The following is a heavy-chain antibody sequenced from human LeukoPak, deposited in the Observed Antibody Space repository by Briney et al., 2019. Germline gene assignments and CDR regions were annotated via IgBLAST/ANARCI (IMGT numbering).Heavy chain of an antibody. Sequence: GASVRVSCKVSGYTLTELSMHWVRQAPGKGLEWMGGFDPEDGETIYAQKFQGRVTMTEDTSTDTAYMELSSLRSEDTAVYYCATDHDILTGYYTPRFDYWGQGTLVTVSS. V-gene: IGHV1-24*01. CDR1: GYTLTELS. D-gene: IGHD3-9*01. CDR3: ATDHDILTGYYTPRFDY. J-gene: IGHJ4*02. CDR2: FDPEDGET.